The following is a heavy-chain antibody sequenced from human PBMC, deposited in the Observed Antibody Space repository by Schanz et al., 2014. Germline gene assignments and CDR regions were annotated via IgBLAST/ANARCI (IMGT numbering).Heavy chain of an antibody. J-gene: IGHJ4*02. V-gene: IGHV3-23*01. Sequence: EGQLLESGGGLIQPGGSLRLSCAASGFTFSSYAMSWVRQAPGKGLEWVSTISASGGSTYYADSVKGRFTISRDNSKNILYLQMNSLRAEDTAVYYCAIIGVMVAVAGTRADYWGQGTLVNVSS. CDR2: ISASGGST. CDR1: GFTFSSYA. CDR3: AIIGVMVAVAGTRADY. D-gene: IGHD6-19*01.